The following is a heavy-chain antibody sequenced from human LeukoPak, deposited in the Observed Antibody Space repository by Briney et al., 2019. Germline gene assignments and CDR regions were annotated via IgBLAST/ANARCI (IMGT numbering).Heavy chain of an antibody. V-gene: IGHV3-30*03. D-gene: IGHD3-9*01. CDR3: RVYLTSRDY. CDR2: ISSEGNVQ. J-gene: IGHJ4*02. Sequence: PGGSLRLSCAASGFAFSMSWMTWVRQTPGQGLEWVAIISSEGNVQYYGDSVKGRFTISRDNSKNTVYLQMNSLRPEDTAFYYCRVYLTSRDYWGQGSLVTVSS. CDR1: GFAFSMSW.